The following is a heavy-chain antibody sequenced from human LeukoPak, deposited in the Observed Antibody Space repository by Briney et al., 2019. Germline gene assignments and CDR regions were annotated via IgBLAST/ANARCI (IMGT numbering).Heavy chain of an antibody. V-gene: IGHV4-38-2*01. CDR3: ARLRGYFDY. J-gene: IGHJ4*02. D-gene: IGHD1-26*01. Sequence: SETLSLTXAVSGYSISSGYYWGWIRQPPGKGLERIGSIYHSGSTYYNPSLKSRVTISVDTSKNQFSLKLSSVTAADTAVYYCARLRGYFDYWGQGTLVTVSS. CDR2: IYHSGST. CDR1: GYSISSGYY.